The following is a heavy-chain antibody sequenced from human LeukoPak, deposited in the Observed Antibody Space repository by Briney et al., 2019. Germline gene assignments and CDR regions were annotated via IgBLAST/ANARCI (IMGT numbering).Heavy chain of an antibody. D-gene: IGHD2-2*01. V-gene: IGHV1-2*02. J-gene: IGHJ6*02. CDR3: ARDHRTRNSCYEDLYYGMDV. CDR1: GYTFTDYY. CDR2: INPNSGGT. Sequence: ASVTVSCKASGYTFTDYYVHWVRQAPGQGLEWMGWINPNSGGTEYAQKFQGRVTMTRDTSISTAYMDLSWLGSDDTAMYYCARDHRTRNSCYEDLYYGMDVWGQGTTVTVSS.